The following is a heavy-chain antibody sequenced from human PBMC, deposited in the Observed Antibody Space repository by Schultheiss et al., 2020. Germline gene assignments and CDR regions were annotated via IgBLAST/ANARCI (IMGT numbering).Heavy chain of an antibody. J-gene: IGHJ6*02. CDR2: IYYSGST. CDR3: ARGTTVTTSRSGYYGMDV. CDR1: GGSISSSSYY. D-gene: IGHD4-17*01. Sequence: SETLSLTCTVSGGSISSSSYYWSWIRQPPGKGLEWIGYIYYSGSTYYNPSLKSRVTMSVDTSKNQFSLKLSSVTAADTAVYYCARGTTVTTSRSGYYGMDVWGQGTTVTVSS. V-gene: IGHV4-61*05.